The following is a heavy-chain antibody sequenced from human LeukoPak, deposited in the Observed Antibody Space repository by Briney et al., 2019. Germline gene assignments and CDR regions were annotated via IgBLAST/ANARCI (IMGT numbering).Heavy chain of an antibody. D-gene: IGHD3-3*01. Sequence: SETLSLTCTVSGGSVSNSYWSWIRQPPGKAPQWIGYIYYSGSPIYNPSLNSRVTISLDTSKNQFSLKLTSVTAADTAVYYCAREGGFYRPLDYSGQGTLVTVSS. CDR3: AREGGFYRPLDY. V-gene: IGHV4-59*02. CDR2: IYYSGSP. CDR1: GGSVSNSY. J-gene: IGHJ4*02.